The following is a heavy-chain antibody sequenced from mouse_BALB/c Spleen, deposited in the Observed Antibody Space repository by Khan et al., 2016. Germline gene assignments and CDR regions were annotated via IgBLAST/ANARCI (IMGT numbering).Heavy chain of an antibody. D-gene: IGHD1-1*01. CDR2: ISNLAYSI. J-gene: IGHJ2*01. Sequence: EVQLVESGGGLVQPGGSRKLSCAASGFTFRDYGMAWVRQAPGKGPEGVAFISNLAYSIYYADTVPGRFTISRENAKNTLYLEMSSLRSEDTAMYYCARVYGSSYAFDYWGQGTTLTVSS. CDR1: GFTFRDYG. V-gene: IGHV5-15*02. CDR3: ARVYGSSYAFDY.